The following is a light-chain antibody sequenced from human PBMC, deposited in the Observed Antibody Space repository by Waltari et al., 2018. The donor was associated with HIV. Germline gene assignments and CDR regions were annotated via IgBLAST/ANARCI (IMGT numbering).Light chain of an antibody. CDR2: ATV. CDR1: QDIHTW. CDR3: QQSRSFPFT. Sequence: IQMTQFPSPVPASVGDRVPITCRASQDIHTWLAWYQQKPGRAPKLLIYATVNLESEVPSRFSGSGSGTDFTLTVSNLQPEDFATYYCQQSRSFPFTFGQGTKLEIK. V-gene: IGKV1D-12*01. J-gene: IGKJ2*01.